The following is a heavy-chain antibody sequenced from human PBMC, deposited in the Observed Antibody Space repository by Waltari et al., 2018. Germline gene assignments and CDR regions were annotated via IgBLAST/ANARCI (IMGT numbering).Heavy chain of an antibody. CDR3: ARGRVGYSSLRGNWFDP. CDR2: IIPNFGTA. V-gene: IGHV1-69*13. J-gene: IGHJ5*02. D-gene: IGHD6-13*01. Sequence: QVQLVQSGAEVKKPGSSVKVSCKASGGTFSSYAISWVRQAPGQGLEWMGGIIPNFGTANYARKFQGRVTITADESTSTAYMELSSLRSEDTAVYYCARGRVGYSSLRGNWFDPWGQGTLVTVSS. CDR1: GGTFSSYA.